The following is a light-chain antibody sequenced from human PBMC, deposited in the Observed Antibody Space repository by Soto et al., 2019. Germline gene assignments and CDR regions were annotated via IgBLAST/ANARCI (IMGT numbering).Light chain of an antibody. CDR2: GAS. J-gene: IGKJ2*01. Sequence: EIVLTQSPATLSVSPGERATLSCRASQSVSTRLTWYQQKPGQAPRLLIYGASTRATGIPARFSGSGSDTEFTLTISSLPSEDFAVYFCQQYNNWPPYTFGQGTKLEIK. CDR1: QSVSTR. CDR3: QQYNNWPPYT. V-gene: IGKV3-15*01.